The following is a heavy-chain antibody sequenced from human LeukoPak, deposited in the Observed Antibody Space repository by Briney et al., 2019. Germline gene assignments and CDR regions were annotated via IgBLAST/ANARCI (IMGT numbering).Heavy chain of an antibody. V-gene: IGHV3-23*01. Sequence: GGSLRLSWSASGFTVTSSGMSWVRQAPGEGLEWVSAISGSGGSTYYADSVRGRLTISRDNSKNTLYLQMNSLRAEDTAVYYCAKQSYSNSWNNFDYWGQGTLVTVSS. D-gene: IGHD6-13*01. J-gene: IGHJ4*02. CDR2: ISGSGGST. CDR1: GFTVTSSG. CDR3: AKQSYSNSWNNFDY.